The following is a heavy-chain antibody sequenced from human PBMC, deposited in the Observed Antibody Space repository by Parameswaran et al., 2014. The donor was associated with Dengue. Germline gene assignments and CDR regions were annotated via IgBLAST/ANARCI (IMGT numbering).Heavy chain of an antibody. CDR2: IDPSDSRT. Sequence: VRQMPGKGLEWIGNIDPSDSRTKYSPSFHGHVTISADKSTSTVYLQWPSLQASDTAMYYCAGGPFGWFDPWGQGSLVTVSS. J-gene: IGHJ5*01. D-gene: IGHD3-16*01. CDR3: AGGPFGWFDP. V-gene: IGHV5-10-1*01.